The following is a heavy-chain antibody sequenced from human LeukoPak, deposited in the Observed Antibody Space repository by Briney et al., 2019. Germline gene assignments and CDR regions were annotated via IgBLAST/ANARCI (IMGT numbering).Heavy chain of an antibody. Sequence: GGSLRLSCAASGFALSSNGMHWVRQSPGKGLEWVAVMSYDGSQKYYADSVKGRFTTSRDISKNTLYQHMNSLRVEDTAVYYCARGNVLVWFGELSVWGQGTLVTVSS. J-gene: IGHJ4*02. D-gene: IGHD3-10*01. CDR2: MSYDGSQK. V-gene: IGHV3-30*03. CDR3: ARGNVLVWFGELSV. CDR1: GFALSSNG.